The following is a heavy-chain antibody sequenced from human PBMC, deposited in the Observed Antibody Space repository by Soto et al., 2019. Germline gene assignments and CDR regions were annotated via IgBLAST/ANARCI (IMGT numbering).Heavy chain of an antibody. CDR3: ATRTDYYYGSGSLGGMDV. V-gene: IGHV4-31*03. D-gene: IGHD3-10*01. Sequence: QVQLQESGPGLVKPSQTLSLTCTVSGGSITSGSYYWSWIRQLPGKGLEWIGYIYYSVTTYYNPSLKSRVTIAVDTCKIHFYRKLNSVTAADTAVYYCATRTDYYYGSGSLGGMDVWGQGTTVTVSS. CDR2: IYYSVTT. J-gene: IGHJ6*02. CDR1: GGSITSGSYY.